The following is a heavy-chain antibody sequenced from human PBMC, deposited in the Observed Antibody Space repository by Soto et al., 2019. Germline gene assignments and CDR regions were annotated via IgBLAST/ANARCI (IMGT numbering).Heavy chain of an antibody. J-gene: IGHJ4*02. CDR2: INQDGTKI. V-gene: IGHV3-7*03. CDR1: GSSISSHW. Sequence: EVHLVETGGGLGQPGGSLRLSCAASGSSISSHWMSWVRQAPGKGLEWVANINQDGTKIHYVDSVKGRFTISRDNAKNSLHLQLSSLRADDTAVYFCARGEEWLLLSLQGVFDQWGQGTLVTVSS. CDR3: ARGEEWLLLSLQGVFDQ. D-gene: IGHD3-3*01.